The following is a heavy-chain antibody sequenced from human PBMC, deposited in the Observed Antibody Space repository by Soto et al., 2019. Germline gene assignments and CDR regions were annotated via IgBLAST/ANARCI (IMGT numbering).Heavy chain of an antibody. CDR2: ISYDGSNK. CDR3: AKTKSYYYGMDV. CDR1: GFTFSSYG. J-gene: IGHJ6*02. V-gene: IGHV3-30*18. Sequence: PGGSLRLSCAASGFTFSSYGMHWVRQAPGKGLEWVAVISYDGSNKYYADSVKGRFTISRDNSKNTLYLQMNSLGAEDTAVYYCAKTKSYYYGMDVWGQGTTVTVSS.